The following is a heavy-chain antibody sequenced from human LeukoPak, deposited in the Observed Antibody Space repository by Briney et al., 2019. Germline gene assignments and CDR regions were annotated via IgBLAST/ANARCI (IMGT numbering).Heavy chain of an antibody. D-gene: IGHD3-22*01. CDR2: INPNSGGT. V-gene: IGHV1-2*02. CDR3: ATPDYYDGSGYYDLDY. CDR1: GYTFTGYY. Sequence: ASVKVSCKASGYTFTGYYMHWVRQAPGQGLEWMGWINPNSGGTNYAQKFQGRVTMTRDTSISTAYMELSRLRSGDTAVYYCATPDYYDGSGYYDLDYWGQGTLVTVSS. J-gene: IGHJ4*02.